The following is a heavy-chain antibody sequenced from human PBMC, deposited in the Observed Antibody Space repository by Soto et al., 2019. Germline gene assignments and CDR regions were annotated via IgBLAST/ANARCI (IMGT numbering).Heavy chain of an antibody. D-gene: IGHD3-22*01. CDR2: ISYDGSNK. CDR1: GFTFSSYG. J-gene: IGHJ4*02. V-gene: IGHV3-30*18. Sequence: QVQLVESGGGVAQPGRSLRLSCAASGFTFSSYGMHWVRQAPGKGLEWVAVISYDGSNKYYADSVKGRFTISRDNSKNTLYLQMNSLRAEDTAVYYCAKESVVVITDYWGQGTLVTVSS. CDR3: AKESVVVITDY.